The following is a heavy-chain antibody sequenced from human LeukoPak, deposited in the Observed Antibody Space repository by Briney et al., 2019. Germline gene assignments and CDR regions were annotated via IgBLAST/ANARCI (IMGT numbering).Heavy chain of an antibody. CDR2: ISSSSSYT. D-gene: IGHD2-2*01. V-gene: IGHV3-11*06. CDR1: GLTFSDYY. CDR3: ARGCSSTSCRDAFDI. J-gene: IGHJ3*02. Sequence: GGSLRLSCAASGLTFSDYYMSWIRQAPGKGLEWVSYISSSSSYTSYADSVKGRFTISRDNAKNSLYLQMNSLRAEDTAVYYCARGCSSTSCRDAFDIWGQGTMVTVSS.